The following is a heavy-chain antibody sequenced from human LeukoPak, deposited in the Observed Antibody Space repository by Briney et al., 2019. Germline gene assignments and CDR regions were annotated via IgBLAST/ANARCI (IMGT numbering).Heavy chain of an antibody. J-gene: IGHJ4*02. D-gene: IGHD6-19*01. Sequence: PGGSLRLSCVASGFTFSGNWMTWVRQAPGKGLEWVAIINEGGGLKYYVDSVKGRFTISRDNTNNSLFLQLISLTVDDTAVYYCARVGRSGWDFDHWGQGTLVTVSS. V-gene: IGHV3-7*01. CDR2: INEGGGLK. CDR3: ARVGRSGWDFDH. CDR1: GFTFSGNW.